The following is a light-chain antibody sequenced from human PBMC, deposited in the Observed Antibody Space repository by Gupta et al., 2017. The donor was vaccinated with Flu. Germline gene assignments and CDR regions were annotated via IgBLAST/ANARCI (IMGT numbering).Light chain of an antibody. CDR3: QQSYSTLIT. Sequence: DIQTRQSPSLLSASVGDRVTITCRASQSISSYLNWYQQKPGKAPKLLIYAASSLQSGVPSRFSGSGSGTDFTLTISSLQPEDFATYYCQQSYSTLITFGQGTRLEIK. CDR2: AAS. CDR1: QSISSY. J-gene: IGKJ5*01. V-gene: IGKV1-39*01.